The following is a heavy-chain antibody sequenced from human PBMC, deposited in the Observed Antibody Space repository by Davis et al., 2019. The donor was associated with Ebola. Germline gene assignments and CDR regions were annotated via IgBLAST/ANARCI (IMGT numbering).Heavy chain of an antibody. CDR1: GFTLSTSG. D-gene: IGHD2-2*01. J-gene: IGHJ4*02. CDR2: IRQDGNEK. V-gene: IGHV3-7*03. Sequence: GESLKTSCAASGFTLSTSGMTWVRPAPGKGQEWVANIRQDGNEKYYVESVKGRSTISRDNAKNSLFLQMDSLRAEDTAVYYCGRDGVAAAVDWWGQGTLVTVSS. CDR3: GRDGVAAAVDW.